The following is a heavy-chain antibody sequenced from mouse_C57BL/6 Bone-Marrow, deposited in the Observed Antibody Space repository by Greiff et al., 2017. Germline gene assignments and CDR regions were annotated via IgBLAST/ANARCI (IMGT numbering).Heavy chain of an antibody. J-gene: IGHJ1*03. CDR3: ARKRDYYGSSYWYFDV. V-gene: IGHV1-81*01. CDR1: GYTFTSYG. CDR2: IYPRSGNT. D-gene: IGHD1-1*01. Sequence: VQLQQSGAELARPGASVKLSCKASGYTFTSYGISWVKQRTGQGLEWIGEIYPRSGNTYYNEKFKGKATLTAAKSSSTAYMELRSLTSEDSAVYCCARKRDYYGSSYWYFDVWGTGTTVTVSS.